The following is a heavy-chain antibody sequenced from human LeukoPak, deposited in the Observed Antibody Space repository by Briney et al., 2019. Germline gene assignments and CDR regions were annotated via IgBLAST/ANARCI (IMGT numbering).Heavy chain of an antibody. Sequence: GKSLKISCKGSGYTFTSYWIGWVRQMPGKGLEWMGLRNPADSDTRYSPSFQGQVTISADKSIITAYLQWSSLKASDTAMYFCARTDSPISGPHFDYWGQGTLVTVSS. CDR2: RNPADSDT. CDR1: GYTFTSYW. CDR3: ARTDSPISGPHFDY. V-gene: IGHV5-51*01. J-gene: IGHJ4*02.